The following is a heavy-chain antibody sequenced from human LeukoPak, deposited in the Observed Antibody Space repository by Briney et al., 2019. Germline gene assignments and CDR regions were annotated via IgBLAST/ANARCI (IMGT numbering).Heavy chain of an antibody. Sequence: ASVKVSCKASGYTFTSYYMHWVRQAPGQGLEWMGIINPSGGSTSYAQKFQGRVTMTRDTSTNTVYMELSSLRSEDTAVYYCARDVRSGATVRYFDYWGRGTLVTVSS. V-gene: IGHV1-46*01. CDR2: INPSGGST. CDR3: ARDVRSGATVRYFDY. J-gene: IGHJ4*02. D-gene: IGHD4-17*01. CDR1: GYTFTSYY.